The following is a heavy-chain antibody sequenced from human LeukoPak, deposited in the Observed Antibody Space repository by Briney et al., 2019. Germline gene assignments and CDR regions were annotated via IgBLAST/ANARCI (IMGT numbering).Heavy chain of an antibody. CDR2: ITGSGGNR. CDR1: GFTFSSRG. D-gene: IGHD3-16*01. J-gene: IGHJ5*02. Sequence: PGGSLRLSCAASGFTFSSRGMNWVRQAPGKGLEWVSGITGSGGNRYYADSVKGRFTISRDNSKNTLYLQMNSLRAEDTAVYYCAKDDNYIRFLSWGQGTLVTVSS. CDR3: AKDDNYIRFLS. V-gene: IGHV3-23*01.